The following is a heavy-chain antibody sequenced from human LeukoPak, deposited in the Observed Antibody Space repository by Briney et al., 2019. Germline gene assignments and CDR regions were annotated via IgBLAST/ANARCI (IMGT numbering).Heavy chain of an antibody. Sequence: GGSLRLSCAASGLIVSSNYMSWVRQAPGKGLEGVSIFYSGCSTFYGDSFKGRFTISRDHSKDTLYLQMNTLRAEDTGVYYCARGGSYLSAFDIWGQGTMVTVSS. CDR3: ARGGSYLSAFDI. J-gene: IGHJ3*02. CDR1: GLIVSSNY. CDR2: FYSGCST. V-gene: IGHV3-53*01. D-gene: IGHD1-26*01.